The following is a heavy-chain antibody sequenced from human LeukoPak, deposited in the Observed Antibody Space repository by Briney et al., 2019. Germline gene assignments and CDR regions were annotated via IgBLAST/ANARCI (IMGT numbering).Heavy chain of an antibody. J-gene: IGHJ4*02. CDR1: GGTFSSYA. V-gene: IGHV1-69*06. Sequence: SVKVSCKASGGTFSSYAISWVRQAPGQGLEWMGGIIPIFGTANYAQKFQGRVTITADKSTSTAYMELSSLRSEDTAVYYCAREEAYDSSGYSPRWGQGTLVTVSS. D-gene: IGHD3-22*01. CDR2: IIPIFGTA. CDR3: AREEAYDSSGYSPR.